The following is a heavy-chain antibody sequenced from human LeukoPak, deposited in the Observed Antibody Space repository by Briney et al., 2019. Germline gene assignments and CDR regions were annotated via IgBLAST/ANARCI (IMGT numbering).Heavy chain of an antibody. CDR1: GFTFSSYE. J-gene: IGHJ4*02. CDR3: ARGKSSGWYLGY. D-gene: IGHD6-19*01. V-gene: IGHV3-48*03. Sequence: GGSLRLSCAASGFTFSSYEMNRVRQAPGKGLEWVSYISSSGSTIYYADSVKGRFTISRDNAKNSLYLQMNSLRAEDTAVYYCARGKSSGWYLGYWGQGNLVTVSS. CDR2: ISSSGSTI.